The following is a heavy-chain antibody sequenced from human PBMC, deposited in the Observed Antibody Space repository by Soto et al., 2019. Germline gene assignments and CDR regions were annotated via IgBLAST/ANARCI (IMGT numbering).Heavy chain of an antibody. CDR2: IIPIFGTA. Sequence: SVKVSCKASGYIFTGYIIHWLRQAPGQGLEWMGGIIPIFGTANYAQKFQGRVTITADESTSTAYMELSSLRSEDTAVYYCARVRTEGYYFDYWGQGTLVTVSS. CDR1: GYIFTGYI. V-gene: IGHV1-69*13. CDR3: ARVRTEGYYFDY. J-gene: IGHJ4*02. D-gene: IGHD4-17*01.